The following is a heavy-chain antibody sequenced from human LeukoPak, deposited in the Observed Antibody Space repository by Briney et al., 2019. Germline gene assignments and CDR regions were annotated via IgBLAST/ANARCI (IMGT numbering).Heavy chain of an antibody. V-gene: IGHV4-61*02. CDR1: GGSISSGSYY. D-gene: IGHD6-13*01. CDR3: AREGRVAAAGSY. J-gene: IGHJ4*02. Sequence: SQTLSLTCTVSGGSISSGSYYWSWIRQPAGKGLEWIGRIYTSGSTNYNSSLKSRVTISVDTSTNQFSLKLSSVTAADTAVYYCAREGRVAAAGSYWGQGTLVTVSS. CDR2: IYTSGST.